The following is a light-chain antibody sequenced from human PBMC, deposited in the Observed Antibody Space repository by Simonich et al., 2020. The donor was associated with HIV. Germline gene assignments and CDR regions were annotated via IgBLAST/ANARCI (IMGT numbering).Light chain of an antibody. Sequence: DIQMTQSPSSLSASVGDRVTITCRASQGISNYLAWYQQKPGKVPKLLIYAASTLQSGVPSRFSGSGSGTDFTLTINSLEAEDAATYYCHQSSSLPYTFGQGTKLEI. V-gene: IGKV1-27*01. J-gene: IGKJ2*01. CDR3: HQSSSLPYT. CDR1: QGISNY. CDR2: AAS.